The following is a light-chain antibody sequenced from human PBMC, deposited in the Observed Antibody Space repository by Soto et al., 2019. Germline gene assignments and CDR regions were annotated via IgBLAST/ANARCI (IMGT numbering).Light chain of an antibody. CDR2: KAS. J-gene: IGKJ1*01. Sequence: DIQMTQSPSTLSASVGDRVTITCRASQSISTWLAWYQQKPGKAPRLLIYKASSLQSGVPSRFSGSGSVTEFTLTIRSLQADDFATYYCQQYHSNSRTFGQGTKVEIK. CDR1: QSISTW. CDR3: QQYHSNSRT. V-gene: IGKV1-5*03.